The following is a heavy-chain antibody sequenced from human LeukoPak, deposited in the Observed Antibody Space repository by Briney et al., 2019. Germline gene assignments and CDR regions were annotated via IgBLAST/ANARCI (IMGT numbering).Heavy chain of an antibody. CDR1: GDSISGYY. D-gene: IGHD4-11*01. J-gene: IGHJ4*02. CDR2: IYYSGST. V-gene: IGHV4-59*08. CDR3: ARMHDYSNYFDY. Sequence: PSETLSLTCTVSGDSISGYYWSWIRQPPGKGLEWIGYIYYSGSTNYNPSLKSRVTMSIDTSKNQFSLKLSSVTAADTAVYYCARMHDYSNYFDYWGQGTLVTVSS.